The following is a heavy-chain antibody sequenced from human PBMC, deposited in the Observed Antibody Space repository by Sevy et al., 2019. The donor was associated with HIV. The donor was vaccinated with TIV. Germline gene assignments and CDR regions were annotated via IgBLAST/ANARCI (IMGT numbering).Heavy chain of an antibody. CDR1: GYTLTELS. CDR2: FDPEDGET. V-gene: IGHV1-24*01. CDR3: ASYYYDSSGYSNPFDY. D-gene: IGHD3-22*01. J-gene: IGHJ4*02. Sequence: ASMKVSCKVSGYTLTELSMHWVRQAPGKGLEWTGGFDPEDGETIYAQKFQGRVTMTEDTSTDTAYMELSSLRSEDTAVYYCASYYYDSSGYSNPFDYWGQGTLVTVSS.